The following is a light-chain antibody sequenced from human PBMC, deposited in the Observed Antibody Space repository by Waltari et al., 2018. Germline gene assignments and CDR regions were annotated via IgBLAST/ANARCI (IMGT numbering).Light chain of an antibody. CDR1: EDIRND. CDR2: AAS. V-gene: IGKV1-6*01. J-gene: IGKJ4*01. CDR3: LQDYIFPGT. Sequence: AIQMTRSQSSLSAFVGDRVPIPCRASEDIRNDLGWYQTKPGKAPRLLIFAASTLQSGVSSRFSCSGSGADYTPTISSLQPEDFAAYFCLQDYIFPGTFGGGTTVAI.